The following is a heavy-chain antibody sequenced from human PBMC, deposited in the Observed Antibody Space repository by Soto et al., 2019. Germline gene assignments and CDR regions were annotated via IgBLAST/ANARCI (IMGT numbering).Heavy chain of an antibody. CDR3: IRNDXGLGIDY. CDR2: INSDGSTT. V-gene: IGHV3-74*01. Sequence: GGSLRLSCAASGFTFSSYWMHWVRQAPGRGLVWVSHINSDGSTTTYADSVEGRFTISRDNAKNTLYLQMNSLRAEDTAVYYCIRNDXGLGIDYWGLGTLVTVS. D-gene: IGHD1-1*01. CDR1: GFTFSSYW. J-gene: IGHJ4*02.